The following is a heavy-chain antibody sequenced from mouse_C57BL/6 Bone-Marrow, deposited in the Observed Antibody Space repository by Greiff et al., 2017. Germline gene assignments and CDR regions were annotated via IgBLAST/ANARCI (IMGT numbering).Heavy chain of an antibody. Sequence: QVQLQQSGAELVKPGASVKMSCKASGYTFTSYWITWVKQRPGQGLEWIGDIYPGSGSTNYNEKFKSKATLTVDTSSSTAYMQLSSLTSEDSAVYYCARILGGYFDVWGTGTTVTVSS. CDR1: GYTFTSYW. J-gene: IGHJ1*03. CDR3: ARILGGYFDV. D-gene: IGHD3-3*01. V-gene: IGHV1-55*01. CDR2: IYPGSGST.